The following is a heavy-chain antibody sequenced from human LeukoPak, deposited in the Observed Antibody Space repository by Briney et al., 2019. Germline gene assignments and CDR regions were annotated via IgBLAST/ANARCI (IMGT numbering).Heavy chain of an antibody. CDR2: IIPIFGTA. J-gene: IGHJ4*02. D-gene: IGHD3-22*01. CDR1: GGTFSSYA. Sequence: SVKVSCKASGGTFSSYAISWVRQAPGQGLEWMGGIIPIFGTANYAQKFQGRVTITTDESTSTAYMELSSLRSEDTAVYYCSSAMYYYDSSGYYPPFDYWGQGTLVTVSS. CDR3: SSAMYYYDSSGYYPPFDY. V-gene: IGHV1-69*05.